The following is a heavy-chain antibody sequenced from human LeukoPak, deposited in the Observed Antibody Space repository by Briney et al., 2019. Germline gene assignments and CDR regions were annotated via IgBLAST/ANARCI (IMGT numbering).Heavy chain of an antibody. CDR3: ARSRDTRPDHYYGMDV. CDR2: ISYDGGNK. D-gene: IGHD3-10*01. V-gene: IGHV3-30-3*01. CDR1: GFTFSTYA. Sequence: PGGSLRLSCAASGFTFSTYAMHWVRQAPGKGREWVALISYDGGNKYYADSVKGRFTISRDNSKNTLYLQMNSLRVEDTAVYFCARSRDTRPDHYYGMDVWGQGTTVTVSS. J-gene: IGHJ6*02.